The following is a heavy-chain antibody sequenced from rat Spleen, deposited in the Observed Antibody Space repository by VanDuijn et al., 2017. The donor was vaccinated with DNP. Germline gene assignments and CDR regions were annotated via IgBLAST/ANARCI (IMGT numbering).Heavy chain of an antibody. Sequence: EVQLQESGPGLVKPSQSLSLTCSVTGYSITSSYRWNWIRKFPGNKLEWMGSVNSAGSTNYNPSHKGRISITSDTSKNQFFLQVNSVTTEDTATYYCARGDILRSFDYWGQGVMVTVSS. D-gene: IGHD1-6*01. CDR2: VNSAGST. J-gene: IGHJ2*01. CDR3: ARGDILRSFDY. CDR1: GYSITSSYR. V-gene: IGHV3-3*01.